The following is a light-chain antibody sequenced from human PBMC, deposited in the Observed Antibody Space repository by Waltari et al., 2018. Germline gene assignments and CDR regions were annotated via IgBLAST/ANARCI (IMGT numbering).Light chain of an antibody. V-gene: IGKV1-27*01. J-gene: IGKJ1*01. Sequence: DIQMTQSPSSLSASVGDSVTITCRASQGISNYLAWYQQKPGKVPKLLIYAASTLQSGVPSRFSGSGSGTDFTLIISSLQPEDVATYYCQKYNSAPPWTFGQGTKVEIK. CDR1: QGISNY. CDR2: AAS. CDR3: QKYNSAPPWT.